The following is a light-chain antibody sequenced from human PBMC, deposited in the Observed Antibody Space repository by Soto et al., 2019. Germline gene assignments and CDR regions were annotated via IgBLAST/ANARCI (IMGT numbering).Light chain of an antibody. V-gene: IGKV1-39*01. CDR2: AAS. Sequence: DIQMTQSPSSLSASVGDRVTITCRASQSISSYLNWYQQKPGKAPKLLIYAASSLQSGVPSRFSVSGSGADFTLNIRSLQPEDFATYYCQQSYSTPRTFGQGTKVESK. CDR1: QSISSY. J-gene: IGKJ1*01. CDR3: QQSYSTPRT.